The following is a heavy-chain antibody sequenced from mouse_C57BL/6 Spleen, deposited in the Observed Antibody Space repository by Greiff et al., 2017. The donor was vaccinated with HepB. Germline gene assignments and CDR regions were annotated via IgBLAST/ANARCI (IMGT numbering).Heavy chain of an antibody. Sequence: VQLQQSDAELVKPGASVKISCKVSGYTFTDHTIHWMKQRPEQGLEWIGYIYPRDGSTKSNETFKGKATLTADNSSSTAYMQLNSLTSEDSAVYFCARYDYSYYFDYWGQGTTLTVAS. CDR1: GYTFTDHT. CDR2: IYPRDGST. D-gene: IGHD2-4*01. J-gene: IGHJ2*01. V-gene: IGHV1-78*01. CDR3: ARYDYSYYFDY.